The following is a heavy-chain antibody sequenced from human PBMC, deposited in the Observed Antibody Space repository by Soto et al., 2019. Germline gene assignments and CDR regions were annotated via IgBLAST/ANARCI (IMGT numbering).Heavy chain of an antibody. D-gene: IGHD4-17*01. J-gene: IGHJ4*02. CDR2: IYYSGST. V-gene: IGHV4-31*03. CDR1: GGSISSGGYY. Sequence: SETLSLTCTVSGGSISSGGYYWSWIRQHPGKGLEWIGYIYYSGSTYYNPSLKSRVTISVDTSKNQFSLKLSSVTAADTAVYYCAREPQKTTPRHYNYFDYWGQGTLVTVSS. CDR3: AREPQKTTPRHYNYFDY.